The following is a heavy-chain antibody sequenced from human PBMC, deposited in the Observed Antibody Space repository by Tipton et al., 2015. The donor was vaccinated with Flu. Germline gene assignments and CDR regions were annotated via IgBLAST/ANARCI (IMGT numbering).Heavy chain of an antibody. V-gene: IGHV4-59*01. CDR3: AGGTTASLRWGNWFDP. CDR2: IYYSGST. CDR1: GGSISSYY. Sequence: LRLSCTVSGGSISSYYWSWIRQPPGKGLEWIGYIYYSGSTNYNPSLKSRVTISVDTSKNQFSLKLCSVTAADTAVYYCAGGTTASLRWGNWFDPWGQGNLVTVSS. D-gene: IGHD3-16*01. J-gene: IGHJ5*02.